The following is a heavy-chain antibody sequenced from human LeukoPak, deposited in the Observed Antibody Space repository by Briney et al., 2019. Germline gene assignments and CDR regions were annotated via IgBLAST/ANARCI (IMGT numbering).Heavy chain of an antibody. CDR2: IYYSGST. V-gene: IGHV4-59*08. CDR3: ARQRSLVAGLGY. J-gene: IGHJ4*02. CDR1: GGSISSYC. Sequence: SETLSLTCTVSGGSISSYCWSWIRQPPGKGLEWIGYIYYSGSTNYNPSLKSRVTISVDTSKNQFSLKLSSVTAADTAVYYCARQRSLVAGLGYWGQGTLVTVSS. D-gene: IGHD5-12*01.